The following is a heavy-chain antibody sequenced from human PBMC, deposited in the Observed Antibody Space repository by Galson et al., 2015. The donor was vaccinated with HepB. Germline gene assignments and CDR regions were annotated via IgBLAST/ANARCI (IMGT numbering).Heavy chain of an antibody. CDR2: ISSSSSTI. Sequence: SLRLSCAASGFTFSSYSMNWVRQAPGKGLEWVSYISSSSSTIYYADSVKGRFTISRDNAKNSLYLQMNSLRAEDTAVYYCARSMMDISFDYWGQGTLVTVSS. CDR3: ARSMMDISFDY. J-gene: IGHJ4*02. D-gene: IGHD2-2*03. CDR1: GFTFSSYS. V-gene: IGHV3-48*01.